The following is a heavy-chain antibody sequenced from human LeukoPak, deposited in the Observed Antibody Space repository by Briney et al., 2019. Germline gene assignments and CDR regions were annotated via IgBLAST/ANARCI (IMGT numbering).Heavy chain of an antibody. J-gene: IGHJ4*02. CDR3: ARDAGYSSGWLIDY. Sequence: GASVRVSCTASGYTLTSYGISWVRQAPGQGLEWMGWISAYNGNTNYAQKLQGRVTMTTDTSTSTAYMELRSLRSDDTAVYYCARDAGYSSGWLIDYWGQGTLVTVSS. V-gene: IGHV1-18*01. D-gene: IGHD6-19*01. CDR1: GYTLTSYG. CDR2: ISAYNGNT.